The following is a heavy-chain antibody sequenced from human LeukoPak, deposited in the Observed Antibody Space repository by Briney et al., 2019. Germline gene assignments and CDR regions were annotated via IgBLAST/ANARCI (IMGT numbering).Heavy chain of an antibody. CDR1: GVPISSSNYY. V-gene: IGHV4-39*01. J-gene: IGHJ4*02. Sequence: SETLSLTCTVSGVPISSSNYYWGWIRQSPGKGLEWIGSVYSGGSTYYSPSLKSRVTMSVDTSKKQFSLKLSSVTAADTAVYYCARHPVSSGYYGGFNYWGQGTLVTVSS. CDR3: ARHPVSSGYYGGFNY. CDR2: VYSGGST. D-gene: IGHD3-22*01.